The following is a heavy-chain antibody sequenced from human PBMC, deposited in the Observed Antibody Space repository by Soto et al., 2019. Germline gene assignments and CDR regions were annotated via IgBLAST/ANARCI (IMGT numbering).Heavy chain of an antibody. CDR3: ARDRWGSYSFDS. D-gene: IGHD1-26*01. V-gene: IGHV1-69*01. CDR1: GGVFRNHA. J-gene: IGHJ5*01. Sequence: QVQLVQSGAEVKKPGSSVKVSCKASGGVFRNHAINWVRQAPGQGLEWMRGIIPVFGTAAYPQKFQGRVTITADESTTTAYMELTSLKTENTAVYFCARDRWGSYSFDSWGQGTLVTVSS. CDR2: IIPVFGTA.